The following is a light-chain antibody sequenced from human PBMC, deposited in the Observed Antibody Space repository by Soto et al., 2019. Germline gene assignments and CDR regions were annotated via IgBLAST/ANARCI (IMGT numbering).Light chain of an antibody. CDR1: QSFSSSY. V-gene: IGKV3-20*01. CDR2: GAS. CDR3: QHYGSALFT. J-gene: IGKJ3*01. Sequence: EIVLTQSPGTLSLSPGERATLSCRASQSFSSSYLAWYQQKPGQAPRLLIYGASSRATGLPDRFSGSGSGTDFTLTISSLEPEDFAVYYCQHYGSALFTFGPGTKVDVK.